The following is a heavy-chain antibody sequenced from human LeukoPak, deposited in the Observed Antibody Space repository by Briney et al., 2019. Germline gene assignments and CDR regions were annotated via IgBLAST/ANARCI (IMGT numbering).Heavy chain of an antibody. V-gene: IGHV1-2*02. J-gene: IGHJ4*02. CDR2: INPNSGGT. CDR3: ARDRSTIFGVVILDY. CDR1: GYTFTDYY. D-gene: IGHD3-3*01. Sequence: ASVKVSCKASGYTFTDYYIHWVRQAPGQGLEWMGWINPNSGGTNYAQKCQGRVTMTRDTSISKDYMELSRLRSDDTAIYYCARDRSTIFGVVILDYWGQGTLVTVSS.